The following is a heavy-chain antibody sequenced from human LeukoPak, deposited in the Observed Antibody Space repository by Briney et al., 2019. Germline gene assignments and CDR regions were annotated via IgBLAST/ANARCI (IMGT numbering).Heavy chain of an antibody. Sequence: GGSLRLSCAASGFTFTTYWMSWVRQAPGKGLEWVANIKQDGSEKYYVDSVKGRFTISRDNAKNSLYLQMNSLRAEDTAAYYCARDRYDILTGYNDAFDVWGQGTKVFVSS. CDR2: IKQDGSEK. CDR3: ARDRYDILTGYNDAFDV. J-gene: IGHJ3*01. CDR1: GFTFTTYW. D-gene: IGHD3-9*01. V-gene: IGHV3-7*01.